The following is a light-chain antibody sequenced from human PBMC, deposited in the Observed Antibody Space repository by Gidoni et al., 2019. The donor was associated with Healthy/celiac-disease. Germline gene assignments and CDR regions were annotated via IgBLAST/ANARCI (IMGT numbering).Light chain of an antibody. J-gene: IGKJ4*01. CDR2: AAS. Sequence: EIVLTQYPATLSLSPGERATLSCRASQSVSSDLAWYQQKPGQAPRLLIYAASNRATGIPARFSGSGSGTDFTLTISSLEPEDFAVYYCQQRSNWPPLTFGGGTKVEIK. CDR1: QSVSSD. V-gene: IGKV3-11*01. CDR3: QQRSNWPPLT.